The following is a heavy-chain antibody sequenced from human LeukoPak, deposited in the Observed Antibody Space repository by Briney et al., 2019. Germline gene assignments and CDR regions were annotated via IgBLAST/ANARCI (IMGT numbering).Heavy chain of an antibody. Sequence: SETLSLTCTVSGGSISSYYWSWIRQPAGKGLEWIGRIYTSASTNYNPSLKSRVTMSVDTSKNQFSLKLSSVTAADTAVYYCARVDCSGGSCYNGFPVWGQGTLVTVSS. D-gene: IGHD2-15*01. CDR2: IYTSAST. CDR3: ARVDCSGGSCYNGFPV. V-gene: IGHV4-4*07. J-gene: IGHJ1*01. CDR1: GGSISSYY.